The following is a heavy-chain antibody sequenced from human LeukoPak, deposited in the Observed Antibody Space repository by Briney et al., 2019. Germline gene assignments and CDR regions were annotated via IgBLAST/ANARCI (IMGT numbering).Heavy chain of an antibody. Sequence: GGSLRLSCAVSGFTVSRNYMSWVRQAPGKGLEWVSVMYSGDDTYYIDSVKGRFTISRDNSKNTVYLQMNSLRAEDTAVYYCAIDQRLGKLSLMFDSWGQGTLVTVSS. CDR3: AIDQRLGKLSLMFDS. CDR2: MYSGDDT. J-gene: IGHJ4*02. D-gene: IGHD3-16*02. CDR1: GFTVSRNY. V-gene: IGHV3-66*01.